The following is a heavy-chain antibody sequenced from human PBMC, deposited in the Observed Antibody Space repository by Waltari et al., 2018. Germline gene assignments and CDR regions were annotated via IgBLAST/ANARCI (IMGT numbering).Heavy chain of an antibody. CDR1: GFTVSSNY. Sequence: EVQLVESGGGLIQPGGSLRLSCAASGFTVSSNYMNWVRQAPGKGLEWVSVIYSNGRTYYADSVKCRFTISRDNSKNTLYLQMNSLRAEDTAVYYCARDATYYYGSGSVRDAFDIWGQGTMVTVSS. CDR2: IYSNGRT. CDR3: ARDATYYYGSGSVRDAFDI. J-gene: IGHJ3*02. V-gene: IGHV3-53*01. D-gene: IGHD3-10*01.